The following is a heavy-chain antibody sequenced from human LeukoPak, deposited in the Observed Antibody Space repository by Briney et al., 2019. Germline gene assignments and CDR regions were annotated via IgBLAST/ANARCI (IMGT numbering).Heavy chain of an antibody. D-gene: IGHD7-27*01. J-gene: IGHJ4*02. Sequence: GASVKVSCKASADIFTRYDINWVRQAPGRGLEWVGWMSPNSGNTGYAQKFQDRVTVTRDTSISTAYMELSSLRSEDTAVYYCAKGPPKWGFDYWGQGTLVIVSS. CDR1: ADIFTRYD. CDR3: AKGPPKWGFDY. V-gene: IGHV1-8*01. CDR2: MSPNSGNT.